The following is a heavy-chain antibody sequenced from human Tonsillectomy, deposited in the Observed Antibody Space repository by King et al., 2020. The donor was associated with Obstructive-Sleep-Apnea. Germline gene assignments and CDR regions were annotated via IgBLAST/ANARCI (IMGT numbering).Heavy chain of an antibody. CDR2: ISRDGINK. J-gene: IGHJ2*01. Sequence: VQLVESGGGVVQPGRSLRLSCEASGFMFSSYALHWVRQPPGRGPEWVAGISRDGINKEYVDSVKGRFTISRDNSKNTMYLEMSRLRAEDSAVYYCARLGVSYGDLPLWGRGTLLAVSS. D-gene: IGHD4-17*01. CDR3: ARLGVSYGDLPL. V-gene: IGHV3-30*03. CDR1: GFMFSSYA.